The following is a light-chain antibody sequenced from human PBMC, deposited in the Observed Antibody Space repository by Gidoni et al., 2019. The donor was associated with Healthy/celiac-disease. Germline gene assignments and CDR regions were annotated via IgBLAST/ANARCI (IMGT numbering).Light chain of an antibody. Sequence: AIRMTKSPSSFSASTGDRVTITCRASQGISSYLAWYQQKPGKAPKLLIYAASTLQSGVPSRFSGSGSGTDFTLTISCLQSEDFATYSCQKYYSYPTWTFGQGTKVEIK. CDR1: QGISSY. CDR2: AAS. J-gene: IGKJ1*01. V-gene: IGKV1-8*01. CDR3: QKYYSYPTWT.